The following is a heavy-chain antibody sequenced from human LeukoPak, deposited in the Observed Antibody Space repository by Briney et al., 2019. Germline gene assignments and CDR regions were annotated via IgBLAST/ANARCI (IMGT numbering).Heavy chain of an antibody. CDR1: GGSISSYY. J-gene: IGHJ4*02. Sequence: PSQTLSLTSTVYGGSISSYYCSWIRQPAGNGLEWIGRIYTSGSTTYNPSLKSRATMSVDTSKNQFSLKLPSVTAAATAAYSCARDALLRYFEGYYFDYWGQGTRVTVSS. CDR3: ARDALLRYFEGYYFDY. V-gene: IGHV4-4*07. D-gene: IGHD3-9*01. CDR2: IYTSGST.